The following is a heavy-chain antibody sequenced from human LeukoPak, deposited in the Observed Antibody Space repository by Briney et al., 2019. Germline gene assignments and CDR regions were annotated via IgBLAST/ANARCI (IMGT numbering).Heavy chain of an antibody. V-gene: IGHV4-34*01. J-gene: IGHJ5*02. CDR1: GGSFSEYY. Sequence: SETLSLTCAVFGGSFSEYYWTWIRQPPGKGLEWIGEINHRGTTNYNPSLKSRVTISVDTSKNQITLRLSSVTAADTAVYYCAKPGGANWFDHWGQGTLVSVSS. CDR2: INHRGTT. D-gene: IGHD1-26*01. CDR3: AKPGGANWFDH.